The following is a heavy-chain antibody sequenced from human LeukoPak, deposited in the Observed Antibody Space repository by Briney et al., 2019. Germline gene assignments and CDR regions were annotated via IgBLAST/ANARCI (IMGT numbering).Heavy chain of an antibody. CDR1: GFTFGSHA. D-gene: IGHD5-18*01. Sequence: GGSLRLSCEASGFTFGSHAMYWVRQAPGKGLEWVAGIFGSGGSPHYADPVRGRFTISRDNSRNTVYLQINSLRAEDTAVYYCGKTTVGYSSGQKPAWPVDYWGQGTLVTVSS. CDR3: GKTTVGYSSGQKPAWPVDY. V-gene: IGHV3-23*01. CDR2: IFGSGGSP. J-gene: IGHJ4*02.